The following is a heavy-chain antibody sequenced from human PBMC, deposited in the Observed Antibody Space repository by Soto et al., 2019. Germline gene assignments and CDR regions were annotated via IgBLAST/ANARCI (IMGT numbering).Heavy chain of an antibody. D-gene: IGHD6-6*01. CDR2: IRGKAYVGTT. Sequence: GSLRLSCTASGFTFGDYAMSWFRQAPGRGLEWVGFIRGKAYVGTTEYAASVKGRFTISRDDSKSIAYLQMNSLKTEDTAVYYCTRGSSSRGMDVWGKGTTVTVSA. CDR1: GFTFGDYA. V-gene: IGHV3-49*03. J-gene: IGHJ6*04. CDR3: TRGSSSRGMDV.